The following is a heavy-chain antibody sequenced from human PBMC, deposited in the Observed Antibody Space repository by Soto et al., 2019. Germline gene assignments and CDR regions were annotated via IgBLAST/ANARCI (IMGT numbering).Heavy chain of an antibody. CDR3: ARAVFGNGDYAYYFDY. J-gene: IGHJ4*02. D-gene: IGHD4-17*01. V-gene: IGHV4-31*03. CDR2: IYYSGST. Sequence: SETLSLTCTVSGGSISSGGYYWSWIRQHPGKGLEWIGYIYYSGSTYYNPSLKSRVTISVDTSKNQFSLKLSSVTAADTAVYYCARAVFGNGDYAYYFDYWGQGTLVTVSS. CDR1: GGSISSGGYY.